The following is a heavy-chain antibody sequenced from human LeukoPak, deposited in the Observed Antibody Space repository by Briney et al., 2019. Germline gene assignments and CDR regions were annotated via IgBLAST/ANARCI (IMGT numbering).Heavy chain of an antibody. D-gene: IGHD4-17*01. Sequence: GGSLRLSCAASGFTFSSYSTNWVRQAPGKGLEWVSSISSSSSYIYYADSVKGRFTISRDNAKNSLYLQMNSLRAEDTAVYYCARDSYGDYFNYFDYWGQGTLVTVSS. CDR3: ARDSYGDYFNYFDY. V-gene: IGHV3-21*01. J-gene: IGHJ4*02. CDR2: ISSSSSYI. CDR1: GFTFSSYS.